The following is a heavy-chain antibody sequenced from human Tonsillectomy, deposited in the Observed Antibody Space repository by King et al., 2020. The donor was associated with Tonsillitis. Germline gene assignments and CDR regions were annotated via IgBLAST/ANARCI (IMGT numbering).Heavy chain of an antibody. V-gene: IGHV3-64D*06. D-gene: IGHD6-19*01. J-gene: IGHJ4*02. CDR2: ISSNGGST. Sequence: VQLVESGGGLVQPGGSLRLSCSASGFTFSSYVMHWVRQAPGKGLEYRSAISSNGGSTYYADSVKGRFTISRDNSKNTLYLQMSSLRADDTAVYYCVKETSGWSDYWGQGTLVTVSS. CDR1: GFTFSSYV. CDR3: VKETSGWSDY.